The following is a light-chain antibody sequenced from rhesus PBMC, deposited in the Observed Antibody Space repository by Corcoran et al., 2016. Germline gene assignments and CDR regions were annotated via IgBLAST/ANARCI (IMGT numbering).Light chain of an antibody. CDR3: QQYSSNPFT. CDR1: QSISSW. V-gene: IGKV1-22*01. Sequence: DIHMTESPSSLSASVGDTVTITCLPSQSISSWLDWYQQQPGKAPKCLIYKAASSQSGVPSRFSGSVSVTDFTRTISSLQPEDFATYYLQQYSSNPFTFGPGTKLDIK. J-gene: IGKJ3*01. CDR2: KAA.